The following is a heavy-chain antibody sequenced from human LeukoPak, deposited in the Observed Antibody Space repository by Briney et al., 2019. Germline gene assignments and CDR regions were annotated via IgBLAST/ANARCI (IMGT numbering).Heavy chain of an antibody. D-gene: IGHD3-10*01. CDR3: ARDRGRAWDY. CDR1: GFTFSSYA. V-gene: IGHV3-48*01. J-gene: IGHJ4*02. CDR2: IGSSGSPT. Sequence: PGGSLRLSCAASGFTFSSYAMNWVRQAPGKGLEWISYIGSSGSPTHYADSVGGRFTISRDNSKDTLYLQMNSLRAEDTAVYYCARDRGRAWDYWGQGTLVTVSS.